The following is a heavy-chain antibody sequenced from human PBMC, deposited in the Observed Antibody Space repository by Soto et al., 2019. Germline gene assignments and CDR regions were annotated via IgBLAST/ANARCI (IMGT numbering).Heavy chain of an antibody. CDR2: IYTSGST. CDR1: WGSIISFY. J-gene: IGHJ4*02. V-gene: IGHV4-4*07. Sequence: FETLSLTSTVFWGSIISFYWSWIRQPAGKGLEWIGRIYTSGSTNYNPSLKSRVTMSVDTSKNQFSLKLSSVTAADTAVYYCASNLLWFGELLYWGQGTLVTVSS. D-gene: IGHD3-10*01. CDR3: ASNLLWFGELLY.